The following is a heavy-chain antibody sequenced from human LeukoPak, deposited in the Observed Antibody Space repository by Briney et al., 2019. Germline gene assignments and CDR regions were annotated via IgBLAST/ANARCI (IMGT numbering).Heavy chain of an antibody. CDR1: GFTFSSYA. J-gene: IGHJ4*02. Sequence: PGGSLRLSCAASGFTFSSYAMSWVRQAPGKGLEWVSAISGSGGSTYYADSVKGRFTISRDNSKNTLYLQMNSLRAEDTAVYYCAKMGSLHCGGDCYFLFDYWGQGTLVTVSS. D-gene: IGHD2-21*02. CDR2: ISGSGGST. V-gene: IGHV3-23*01. CDR3: AKMGSLHCGGDCYFLFDY.